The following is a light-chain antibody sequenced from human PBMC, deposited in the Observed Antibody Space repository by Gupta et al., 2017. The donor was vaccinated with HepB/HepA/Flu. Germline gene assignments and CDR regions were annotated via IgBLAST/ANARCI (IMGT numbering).Light chain of an antibody. CDR2: GAS. Sequence: EIVMTQSPATLSVSPGERATLSCRASQSVSSNLAWYQQKPGQAPRPLIYGASTRATGIPARFSGSGSGTEFTLTISSLQSEDFAVYYCQQYNNWPLFTFGPGTKVDIK. J-gene: IGKJ3*01. CDR1: QSVSSN. CDR3: QQYNNWPLFT. V-gene: IGKV3-15*01.